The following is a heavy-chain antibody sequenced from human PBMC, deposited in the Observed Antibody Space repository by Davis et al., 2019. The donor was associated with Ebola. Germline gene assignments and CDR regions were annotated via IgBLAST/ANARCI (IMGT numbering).Heavy chain of an antibody. J-gene: IGHJ4*02. V-gene: IGHV1-2*04. CDR1: GYTFTGYY. Sequence: AASVKVSCTASGYTFTGYYMHWVRQAPGQGLEWMGWINPNSGGTNYAQKFQGWVTMTRDTSTSTVYMELSSLRSEDTAVYYCASQYDSSGYYYEYYFDYWGQGTLVTGSS. CDR2: INPNSGGT. D-gene: IGHD3-22*01. CDR3: ASQYDSSGYYYEYYFDY.